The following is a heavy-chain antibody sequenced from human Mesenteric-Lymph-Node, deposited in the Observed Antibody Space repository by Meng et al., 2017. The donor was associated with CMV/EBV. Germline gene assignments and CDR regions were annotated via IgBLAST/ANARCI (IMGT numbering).Heavy chain of an antibody. CDR2: IWYDGSNK. D-gene: IGHD3-10*01. J-gene: IGHJ6*02. CDR1: GFTFSSYG. Sequence: GESLKISCTASGFTFSSYGMHWVRQAPGKGLEWVAVIWYDGSNKYYADSVKGRFTISRDNSKNTLYLQMNSLRAEDTAVYYCATRGTYYYGSGSPINWGQGTTVTVSS. CDR3: ATRGTYYYGSGSPIN. V-gene: IGHV3-33*01.